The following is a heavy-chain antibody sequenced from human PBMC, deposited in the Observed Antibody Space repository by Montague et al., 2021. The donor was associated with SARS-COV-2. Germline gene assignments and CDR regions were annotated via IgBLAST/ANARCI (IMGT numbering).Heavy chain of an antibody. CDR2: IYNSGTT. J-gene: IGHJ5*02. D-gene: IGHD4-17*01. CDR1: GDSTSCPNCY. CDR3: ARHRNYGDHSLDNWFHP. V-gene: IGHV4-39*01. Sequence: SETLSLTCTVSGDSTSCPNCYWGWIRQAPGKGLDWIGTIYNSGTTYYNPSLKNRLTISIDTSKNQFSLKLTSVTAADTAVYYCARHRNYGDHSLDNWFHPWGQGTLVTVS.